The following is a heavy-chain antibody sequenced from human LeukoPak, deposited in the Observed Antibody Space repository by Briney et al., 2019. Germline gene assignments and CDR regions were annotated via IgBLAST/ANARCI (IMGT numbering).Heavy chain of an antibody. CDR3: ARDQTKWEPLRRRDYYYMDV. CDR2: IKQDGSEK. D-gene: IGHD1-26*01. V-gene: IGHV3-7*01. Sequence: GGSLRLSCAASGFTFNSYWMSWVRQAPGKGLEWVANIKQDGSEKYYVDSVKGRFTISRDNAKNSLYLQMDSLRAEDTAVYYCARDQTKWEPLRRRDYYYMDVWGKGTTVTVSS. CDR1: GFTFNSYW. J-gene: IGHJ6*03.